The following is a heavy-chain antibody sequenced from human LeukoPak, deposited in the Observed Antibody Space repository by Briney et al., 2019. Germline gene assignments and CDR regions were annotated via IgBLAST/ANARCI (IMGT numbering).Heavy chain of an antibody. CDR3: ARAAYSSTWYSRYFDL. CDR2: ISSSSSTI. V-gene: IGHV3-48*01. Sequence: GGSLRLSCAASGFTFSSYSMNWVRQAPGKGLEWVSYISSSSSTIYYADSVKGRFALSRDNAKNSLYLQMNSLRAGDTAVYYCARAAYSSTWYSRYFDLWGRGTLVTVSS. CDR1: GFTFSSYS. D-gene: IGHD6-13*01. J-gene: IGHJ2*01.